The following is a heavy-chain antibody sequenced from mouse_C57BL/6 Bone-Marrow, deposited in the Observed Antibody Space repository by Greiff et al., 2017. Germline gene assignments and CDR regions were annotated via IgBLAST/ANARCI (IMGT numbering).Heavy chain of an antibody. V-gene: IGHV5-6*01. CDR3: GRHGRGGFAY. Sequence: EVKVVESGGDLVKPGGSLKLSCAASGFTFSSYGMSWVRQTPDKRLEWVASISSGGSYIYYPDTVKGRFTISRDNAKNTLFLQMTSLKSEDTALYYCGRHGRGGFAYWGQGTLVTVSA. CDR1: GFTFSSYG. J-gene: IGHJ3*01. CDR2: ISSGGSYI.